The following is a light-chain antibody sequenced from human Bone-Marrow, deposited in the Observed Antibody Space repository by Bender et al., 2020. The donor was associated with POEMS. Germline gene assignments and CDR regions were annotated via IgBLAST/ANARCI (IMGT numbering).Light chain of an antibody. V-gene: IGLV1-44*01. CDR2: TNN. CDR3: VAWDASLNGWV. CDR1: GSNIGGYP. J-gene: IGLJ3*02. Sequence: QSVPPQPPSVSGTPGQRVTISCSGSGSNIGGYPVNWYQQLPGTAPRLLIYTNNERPSGVPDRFSGSKSGTSASLAITGLQSDDEAIYFCVAWDASLNGWVFGGGTKLTVL.